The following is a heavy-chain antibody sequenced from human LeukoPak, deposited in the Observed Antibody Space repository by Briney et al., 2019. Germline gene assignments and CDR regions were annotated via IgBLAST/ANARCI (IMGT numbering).Heavy chain of an antibody. CDR3: AKDQGDWAAGNYYGMNV. CDR2: ISYDGSNK. Sequence: QPGGSLRLSCAASGFTFSSYGMHWVRQAPGKGLEWVAVISYDGSNKYYADSVRGRFSISRDNSRNTLYLQMNSLRPEDTAVFYCAKDQGDWAAGNYYGMNVWGQGTTVTVSS. V-gene: IGHV3-30*18. J-gene: IGHJ6*02. D-gene: IGHD2-21*01. CDR1: GFTFSSYG.